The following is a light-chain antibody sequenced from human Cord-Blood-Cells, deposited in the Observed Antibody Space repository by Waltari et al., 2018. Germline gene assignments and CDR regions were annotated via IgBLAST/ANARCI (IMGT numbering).Light chain of an antibody. CDR3: QAWDSSTYV. CDR2: QGS. CDR1: KLGDKY. Sequence: SYELTQPPSVSVSPGQTASITCSGDKLGDKYACWYQQKPGQSPVLVIYQGSKRPSGIPERFSGSNSDNAATLTISGTHAMDEADYYCQAWDSSTYVFGTGTKVTVL. J-gene: IGLJ1*01. V-gene: IGLV3-1*01.